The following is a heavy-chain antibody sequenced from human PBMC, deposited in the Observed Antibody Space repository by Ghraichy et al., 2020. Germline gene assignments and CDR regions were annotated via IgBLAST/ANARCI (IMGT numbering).Heavy chain of an antibody. CDR2: ISYDGSNK. V-gene: IGHV3-30*04. J-gene: IGHJ4*02. CDR3: ARDRFRAAGRILGY. D-gene: IGHD6-13*01. Sequence: LSLTCAASGFTFSSYAMHWVRQAPGKGLEWVAVISYDGSNKYYADSVKGRFTISRDNSKNTLYLQMNSLRAEDTAVYYCARDRFRAAGRILGYWGQGTLVTVSS. CDR1: GFTFSSYA.